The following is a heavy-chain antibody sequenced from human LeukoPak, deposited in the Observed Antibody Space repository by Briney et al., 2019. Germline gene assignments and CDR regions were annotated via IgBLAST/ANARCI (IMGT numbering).Heavy chain of an antibody. V-gene: IGHV3-48*01. CDR1: GFTFSSYI. D-gene: IGHD6-6*01. J-gene: IGHJ4*02. CDR3: ARELRNEIAARPFDY. Sequence: QTGGSLRLSCAASGFTFSSYIMNWVRQAPGKGLEWVSYISSSSSTIYYADSVKGRFTISRDNAKNSLYLQMNSLRAEDTAVYYCARELRNEIAARPFDYWGQGTLVTVSS. CDR2: ISSSSSTI.